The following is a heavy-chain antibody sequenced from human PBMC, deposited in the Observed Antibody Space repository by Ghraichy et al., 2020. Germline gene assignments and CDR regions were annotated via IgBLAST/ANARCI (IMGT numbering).Heavy chain of an antibody. CDR1: GASVSSGYYY. Sequence: SETLSLTCTFSGASVSSGYYYWSWIRQPPGKELEWIGLISYSGGATYNYSLRSRVTISVDTSKNQFSLKLNSVTAADTAVYYCARFYGSGTYEIFDYWGQGTLVTVSS. J-gene: IGHJ4*02. CDR3: ARFYGSGTYEIFDY. V-gene: IGHV4-61*01. D-gene: IGHD3-10*01. CDR2: ISYSGGA.